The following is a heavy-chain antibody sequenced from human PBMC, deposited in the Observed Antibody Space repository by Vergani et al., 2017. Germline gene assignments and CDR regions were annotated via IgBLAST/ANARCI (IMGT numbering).Heavy chain of an antibody. CDR2: ISSSGSTI. CDR1: GFTFSSYE. V-gene: IGHV3-48*03. CDR3: ARDPHSLIVATITVYYYYGMDV. Sequence: EVQLVESGGGLVQPGGSLRLSCAASGFTFSSYEMNWVRQAPGKGLEWVSYISSSGSTIYYADSVKGRFTISRDNAKNSLYLQMNSLRAEDTAVYYCARDPHSLIVATITVYYYYGMDVWGQGTTVTVSS. J-gene: IGHJ6*02. D-gene: IGHD5-12*01.